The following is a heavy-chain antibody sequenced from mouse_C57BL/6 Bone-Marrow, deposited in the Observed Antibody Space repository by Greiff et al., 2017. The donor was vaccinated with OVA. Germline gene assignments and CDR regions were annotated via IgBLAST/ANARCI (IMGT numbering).Heavy chain of an antibody. CDR1: DSEVFPIAY. CDR3: ARRRGSSYGTGTDYAMDY. Sequence: QVQLQQSGSELRSPGSSVKLSCKDFDSEVFPIAYMSWVRQKPGHGFEWIGGILPSIGRTIYGEKFEDKATLDADTLSNTAYLELNSLTSEDSAIYYCARRRGSSYGTGTDYAMDYWGQGTSVTVSS. V-gene: IGHV15-2*01. D-gene: IGHD1-1*01. J-gene: IGHJ4*01. CDR2: ILPSIGRT.